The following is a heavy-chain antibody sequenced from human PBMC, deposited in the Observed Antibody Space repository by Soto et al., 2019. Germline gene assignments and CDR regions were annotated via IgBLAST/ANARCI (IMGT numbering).Heavy chain of an antibody. CDR3: ARHHTLGYCTNGVCPWGVDY. CDR1: GFTFSSYS. CDR2: ISSSSSTI. Sequence: EVQLVESGGGLVQPGGSLRLSCAASGFTFSSYSMNWVRQAPGKGLEWVSYISSSSSTIYYADSVKGRFTISRDNAKNSLYLQMNSLRDEDTAVYYCARHHTLGYCTNGVCPWGVDYWGRGTLVTVSS. D-gene: IGHD2-8*01. J-gene: IGHJ4*02. V-gene: IGHV3-48*02.